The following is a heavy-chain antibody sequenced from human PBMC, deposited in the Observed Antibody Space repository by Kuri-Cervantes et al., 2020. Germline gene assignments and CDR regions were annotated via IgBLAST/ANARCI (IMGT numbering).Heavy chain of an antibody. Sequence: ETLSLTCAASGFTFSNAWMSWVRQAPGKGLEWVGRIKSKTDGGTTDYAAPVKCRFTISRDDSKNTLYLQMNSLKTEDTAVYYCTTDLAVTNLDYWGQGTLVTVSS. CDR2: IKSKTDGGTT. CDR1: GFTFSNAW. D-gene: IGHD4-17*01. J-gene: IGHJ4*02. CDR3: TTDLAVTNLDY. V-gene: IGHV3-15*01.